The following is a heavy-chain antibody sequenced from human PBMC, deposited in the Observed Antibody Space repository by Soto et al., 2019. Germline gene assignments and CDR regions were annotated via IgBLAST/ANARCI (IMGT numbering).Heavy chain of an antibody. Sequence: GGSMRLSCAASGFTFSSYGMHWVRQAPGKGLEWVAVISYDGSNKYYADSVKGRFTISRDNSKNTLYLQMNSLRAEDTAVYYCAKVDDVSIAAAGPDYWGQGTLVTVSS. CDR3: AKVDDVSIAAAGPDY. CDR1: GFTFSSYG. CDR2: ISYDGSNK. V-gene: IGHV3-30*18. J-gene: IGHJ4*02. D-gene: IGHD6-13*01.